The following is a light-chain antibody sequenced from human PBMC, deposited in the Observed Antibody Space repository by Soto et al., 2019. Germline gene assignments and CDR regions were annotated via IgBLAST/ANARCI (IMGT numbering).Light chain of an antibody. CDR3: SSYTYTSALVI. Sequence: QSALTQPASVSGSPGQSIAISCTVTSSDVGAHNYVSWYQQHPGKAPKLIIYDVSNRPSGVSTRFSAFKSGNTASLTISGLQAEDEADYYCSSYTYTSALVIFGGGTKLTVL. V-gene: IGLV2-14*03. CDR1: SSDVGAHNY. J-gene: IGLJ2*01. CDR2: DVS.